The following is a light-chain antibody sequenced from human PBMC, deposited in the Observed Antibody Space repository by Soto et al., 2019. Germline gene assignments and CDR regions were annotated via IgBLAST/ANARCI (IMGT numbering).Light chain of an antibody. CDR3: QQYGSSPR. CDR1: QSVSSSY. CDR2: GAS. J-gene: IGKJ2*03. V-gene: IGKV3-20*01. Sequence: EIVLTQSPGTLSLSPGERATLSCRASQSVSSSYLAWYQQKPGQAPRLLIYGASSRATGIPDRFSGSGSGTYFPLTISRLEPEDFAVYYCQQYGSSPRFGEGTKLEIK.